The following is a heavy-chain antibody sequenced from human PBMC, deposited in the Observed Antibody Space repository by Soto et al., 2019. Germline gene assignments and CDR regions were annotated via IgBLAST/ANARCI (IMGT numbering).Heavy chain of an antibody. CDR3: ARDQNTVFGVIIRGSAIDV. CDR1: GFTFNSNS. J-gene: IGHJ6*02. CDR2: ISGNGRDK. V-gene: IGHV3-23*01. Sequence: GGSLRLSCVVSGFTFNSNSMSWVRQSPGKGLQWVAGISGNGRDKYYADSVKGRFTISRDNVQNTLFLQMDSLRAEDTAVYYCARDQNTVFGVIIRGSAIDVWGQGTKVTVYS. D-gene: IGHD3-3*01.